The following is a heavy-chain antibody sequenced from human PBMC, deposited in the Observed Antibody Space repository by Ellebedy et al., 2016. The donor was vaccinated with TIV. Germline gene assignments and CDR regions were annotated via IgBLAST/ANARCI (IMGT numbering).Heavy chain of an antibody. D-gene: IGHD2-2*01. CDR2: ISDDGSNK. CDR1: GFSFSSYG. J-gene: IGHJ6*02. Sequence: GGSLRLSCAASGFSFSSYGMHWVRQAPGKGLEWVAVISDDGSNKNYADYVKGRFSISRDTSKNTLYLQMSSLRAEDTAVYYCARDTCSSSCPGYYYYYGMDVWGQGTTVTVSS. CDR3: ARDTCSSSCPGYYYYYGMDV. V-gene: IGHV3-30*03.